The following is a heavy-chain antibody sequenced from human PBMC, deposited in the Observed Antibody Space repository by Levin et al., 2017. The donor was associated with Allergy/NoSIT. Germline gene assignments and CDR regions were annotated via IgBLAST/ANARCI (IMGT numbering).Heavy chain of an antibody. Sequence: GESLKISCAASGFTFGSHWMSWVRQAPGKGLEWVANINQDGSEKYYVDSVKGRFTTSRDNAKHSLYLQMNSLRAEDTAVYYCARDGVDAGVYFDYWGQGTLVTVSS. CDR3: ARDGVDAGVYFDY. V-gene: IGHV3-7*01. CDR1: GFTFGSHW. J-gene: IGHJ4*02. CDR2: INQDGSEK. D-gene: IGHD2-15*01.